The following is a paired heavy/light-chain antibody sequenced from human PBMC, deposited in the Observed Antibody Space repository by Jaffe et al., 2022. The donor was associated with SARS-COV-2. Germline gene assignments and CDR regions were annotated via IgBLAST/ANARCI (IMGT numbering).Light chain of an antibody. J-gene: IGKJ1*01. CDR1: QDISSW. V-gene: IGKV1-5*03. CDR3: QQYNSYSRT. CDR2: KAS. Sequence: DIQMTQSPSTLSASVGDRVIITCRASQDISSWLAWYQQRPGKAPKLLIYKASSLESGVPSRFSGSGSGTEFTLTITSLQPDDFATYYCQQYNSYSRTFGQGTKVEIK.
Heavy chain of an antibody. D-gene: IGHD6-13*01. J-gene: IGHJ4*02. Sequence: EVQLVESGGGLVKPGGSLRLSCAASGFSFSDYTMNWVRQAPGKGLEWVSSISASSNYIYYADSLKGRFTSSRDNAKNSLYLQMNSLRAEDTAVYYCARVLGGRTLNVPAAGTFDFWGQGTLVTVSS. CDR1: GFSFSDYT. CDR3: ARVLGGRTLNVPAAGTFDF. V-gene: IGHV3-21*01. CDR2: ISASSNYI.